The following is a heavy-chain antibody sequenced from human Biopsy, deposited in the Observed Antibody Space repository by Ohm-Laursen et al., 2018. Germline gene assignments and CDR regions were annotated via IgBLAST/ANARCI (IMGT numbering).Heavy chain of an antibody. CDR3: VRLLRPKGELDY. D-gene: IGHD6-25*01. V-gene: IGHV3-21*06. J-gene: IGHJ4*02. CDR2: IGSSGSDV. Sequence: SLRLSCAASGFTFNSYWMHWVRQAPGEGLEWVSSIGSSGSDVYYAASVKGRFTSSRDNARNSLYLQVDSLRVEDTAVYYCVRLLRPKGELDYWGQGTLVTVSS. CDR1: GFTFNSYW.